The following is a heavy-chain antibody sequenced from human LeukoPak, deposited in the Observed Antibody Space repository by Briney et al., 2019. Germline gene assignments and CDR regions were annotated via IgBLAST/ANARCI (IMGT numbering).Heavy chain of an antibody. D-gene: IGHD5-18*01. CDR2: IIPILGIA. V-gene: IGHV1-69*10. CDR1: GGTFSRYT. J-gene: IGHJ4*02. Sequence: AASVKVSCKASGGTFSRYTISWVRQAPGQGLEWMGGIIPILGIANYAQKFQGRVTITADKSTSTAYMELSSLRSEDTAVYYCARARIEYSYGYYFDYWGQGTLVTVSS. CDR3: ARARIEYSYGYYFDY.